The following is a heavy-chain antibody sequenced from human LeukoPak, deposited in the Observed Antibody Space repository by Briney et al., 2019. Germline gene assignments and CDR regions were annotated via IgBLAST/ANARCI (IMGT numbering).Heavy chain of an antibody. CDR1: GGSISSSNW. CDR2: IYHSGST. J-gene: IGHJ5*02. CDR3: ARTTSAGSLWFGTLNWFDP. V-gene: IGHV4-4*02. D-gene: IGHD3-10*01. Sequence: SETLSLTCAVSGGSISSSNWWSWVRQPPGKGLEWIGEIYHSGSTNYNPSLKSRVTISVDKSKNQFSLKLSSVTAADTAVYYCARTTSAGSLWFGTLNWFDPWGQGTLVTVSS.